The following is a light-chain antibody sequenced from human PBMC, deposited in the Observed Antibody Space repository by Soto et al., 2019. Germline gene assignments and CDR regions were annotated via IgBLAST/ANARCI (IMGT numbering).Light chain of an antibody. Sequence: QSVLTQPASVSGSPGQSITISCGGTSGDIGDYNYVSWYQQHPGKVPKVISYDVSNRPSGVSYRFSGTKSGNTASLTVSGLQAEDEADYYCCSHTRSGTLIFGTGTKVTVL. J-gene: IGLJ1*01. CDR3: CSHTRSGTLI. CDR1: SGDIGDYNY. CDR2: DVS. V-gene: IGLV2-14*01.